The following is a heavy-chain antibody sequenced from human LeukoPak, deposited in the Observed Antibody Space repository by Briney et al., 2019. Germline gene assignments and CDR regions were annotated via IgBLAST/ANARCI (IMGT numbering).Heavy chain of an antibody. J-gene: IGHJ5*02. CDR3: ARASRFRYFAWLLDTWFDP. CDR1: GGSIISHY. Sequence: SETLSLTCTVSGGSIISHYLSWIRQPPWKGLDLIGYIYYSGSTNHKPSIKRRVSISADTSKNQFSLKLSSVTAADTAVYYCARASRFRYFAWLLDTWFDPCGQGTLVTVSS. CDR2: IYYSGST. D-gene: IGHD3-9*01. V-gene: IGHV4-59*11.